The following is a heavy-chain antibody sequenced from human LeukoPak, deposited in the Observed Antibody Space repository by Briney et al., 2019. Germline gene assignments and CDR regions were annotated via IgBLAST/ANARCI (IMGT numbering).Heavy chain of an antibody. Sequence: ASVKVSPKPSRYTLTTYAVGCVGHAPGQGLGWMGWISVYNGNTNYAQKLQGRVSMTTDTSTSPAYMELRSLSFDDTAPYYSVKYRERAITWTGISAGIDVWGQGTTVTVSS. CDR1: RYTLTTYA. CDR3: VKYRERAITWTGISAGIDV. J-gene: IGHJ6*02. V-gene: IGHV1-18*01. CDR2: ISVYNGNT. D-gene: IGHD2-15*01.